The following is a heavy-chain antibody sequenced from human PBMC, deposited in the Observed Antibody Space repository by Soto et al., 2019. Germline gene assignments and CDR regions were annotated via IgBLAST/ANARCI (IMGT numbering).Heavy chain of an antibody. J-gene: IGHJ4*02. CDR2: MNPNSGNK. CDR1: GYTFTSYD. CDR3: ARDGGPYGPLDY. Sequence: ASVKVSCKASGYTFTSYDINWVRQATGQGLEWMGWMNPNSGNKGYAQKFQGRVTMTRNTSISTAYMELSSLRAEDTAVYYCARDGGPYGPLDYWGEGTLVTVSS. V-gene: IGHV1-8*01. D-gene: IGHD3-10*01.